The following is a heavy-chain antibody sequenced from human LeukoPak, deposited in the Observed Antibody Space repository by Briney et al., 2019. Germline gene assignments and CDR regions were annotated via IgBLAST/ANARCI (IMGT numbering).Heavy chain of an antibody. D-gene: IGHD1-1*01. V-gene: IGHV4-59*11. CDR1: GGSISSHY. CDR2: IYYSGST. J-gene: IGHJ3*02. Sequence: TSETLSLTCTVSGGSISSHYWSWIRQPPGKGLEWIGYIYYSGSTNYNPSLKSRVTISVDTSKNQFSLKLSSVTAADTAVYYCARRWYSWHDHAFDIWGQGTMVTVSS. CDR3: ARRWYSWHDHAFDI.